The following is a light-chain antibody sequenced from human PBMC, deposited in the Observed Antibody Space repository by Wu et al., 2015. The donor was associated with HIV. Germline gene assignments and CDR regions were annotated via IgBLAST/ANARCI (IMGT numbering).Light chain of an antibody. CDR1: QSVTNNY. J-gene: IGKJ5*01. CDR2: GAS. V-gene: IGKV3-20*01. Sequence: VVLKQFPGTLSLSPGERATLSCRASQSVTNNYLAWYQQKPGQAPRVLIYGASSRATGIPDRFSGGGSGTDFSLTISRLEPEDFAVYYCQQYVTSITFGQGTRLEIK. CDR3: QQYVTSIT.